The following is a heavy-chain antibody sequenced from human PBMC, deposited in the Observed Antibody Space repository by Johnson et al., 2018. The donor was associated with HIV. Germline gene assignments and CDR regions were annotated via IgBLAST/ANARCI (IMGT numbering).Heavy chain of an antibody. CDR2: IGTAGDT. Sequence: EVQLVESGGGLVQPGGSLRLSCAASGFTFSSYDMHWVRQATGKGLEWVSAIGTAGDTYYPGSVKGRFTISRENAKNSLYLQMNSLRAGDTAVYYCASSITGAHRGAFDIWGQGTMVTVSS. D-gene: IGHD1-20*01. V-gene: IGHV3-13*01. J-gene: IGHJ3*02. CDR1: GFTFSSYD. CDR3: ASSITGAHRGAFDI.